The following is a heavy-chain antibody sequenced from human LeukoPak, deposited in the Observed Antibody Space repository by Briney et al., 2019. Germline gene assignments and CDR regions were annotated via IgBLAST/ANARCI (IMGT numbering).Heavy chain of an antibody. CDR1: GGSISSGVYY. CDR2: ISDRGST. CDR3: ARGARMTFDY. Sequence: PSETLSLTCTVSGGSISSGVYYWSWIRQHPGKGLEWVGYISDRGSTYYNPSLKSQVTVSVDTSKSQFSLKVSSVTAADTAVYYCARGARMTFDYWGQGTLVTVSS. V-gene: IGHV4-31*01. J-gene: IGHJ4*02. D-gene: IGHD2-15*01.